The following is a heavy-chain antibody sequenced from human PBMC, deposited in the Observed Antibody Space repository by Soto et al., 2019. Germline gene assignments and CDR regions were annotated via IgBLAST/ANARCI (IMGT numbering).Heavy chain of an antibody. D-gene: IGHD3-3*01. CDR1: GFTFSSYA. CDR3: AKDQGDFWSGYRADPRKWYFDL. J-gene: IGHJ2*01. V-gene: IGHV3-23*01. CDR2: ISGSGGGT. Sequence: EVQLLESGGGLVQPGGSLRLSCAASGFTFSSYAMSWVRQAPGKGLEWVSAISGSGGGTYYADSVKGRFTISRDNSKNTLYLQMNSLRAEDTAVYYCAKDQGDFWSGYRADPRKWYFDLWGRGTLVTVSS.